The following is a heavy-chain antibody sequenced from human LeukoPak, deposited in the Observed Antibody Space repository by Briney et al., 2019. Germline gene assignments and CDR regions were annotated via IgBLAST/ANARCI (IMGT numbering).Heavy chain of an antibody. V-gene: IGHV1-3*01. CDR3: ARVANSSGWYIGY. D-gene: IGHD6-19*01. CDR2: INAGNGNT. CDR1: GYTFTSYA. Sequence: ASVKVSCKASGYTFTSYAMHWVRQAPGQRLEWKGWINAGNGNTKYSQKFQGRVTITRDTSASTAYMELSSLRSEDTAVYYCARVANSSGWYIGYWGQGTLVTVSS. J-gene: IGHJ4*02.